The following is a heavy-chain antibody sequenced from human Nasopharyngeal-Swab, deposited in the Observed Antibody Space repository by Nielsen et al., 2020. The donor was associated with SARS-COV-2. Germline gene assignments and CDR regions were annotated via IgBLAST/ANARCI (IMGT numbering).Heavy chain of an antibody. CDR2: LGVGGGPT. J-gene: IGHJ4*02. CDR3: ANGYTPDY. D-gene: IGHD1-1*01. CDR1: GFSFSTHA. V-gene: IGHV3-23*01. Sequence: GESLKISCAASGFSFSTHAMTWIRQAPGKGLEWVSSLGVGGGPTYYADSAKGRFTISSDNSKNTLYLQMNSLRAEDTAVYYCANGYTPDYWGQGTLVTVSS.